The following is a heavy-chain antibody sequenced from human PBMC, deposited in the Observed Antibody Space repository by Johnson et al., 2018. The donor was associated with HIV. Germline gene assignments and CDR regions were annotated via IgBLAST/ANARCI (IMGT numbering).Heavy chain of an antibody. D-gene: IGHD6-13*01. V-gene: IGHV3-20*04. CDR3: ARGGAAAGPDAFDI. CDR1: GFTFDDYG. Sequence: VQLVESGGGVVRPGGSLRLSCAASGFTFDDYGMSWVRQAPGKGLEWVSGINWNGGSTGYADSVKGRLTISRDNSKNTLYLQRNSLRAEDTAVYYCARGGAAAGPDAFDIWGQGTMVTVSS. CDR2: INWNGGST. J-gene: IGHJ3*02.